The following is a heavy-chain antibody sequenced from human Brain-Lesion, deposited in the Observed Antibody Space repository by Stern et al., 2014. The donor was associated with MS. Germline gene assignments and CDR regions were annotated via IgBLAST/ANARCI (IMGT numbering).Heavy chain of an antibody. CDR3: ARRGDSSSSGFDY. V-gene: IGHV5-51*01. Sequence: EVQLEESGAEVKKPGESLQISCKGSGYRFTSNWIGWVRQMPGKGLEWMVIIWPGDSDTRYSPSFQGQVTISADKSISTAYLQWSSLQASDTAMYYCARRGDSSSSGFDYWGQGTLVIVSS. J-gene: IGHJ4*02. D-gene: IGHD6-6*01. CDR2: IWPGDSDT. CDR1: GYRFTSNW.